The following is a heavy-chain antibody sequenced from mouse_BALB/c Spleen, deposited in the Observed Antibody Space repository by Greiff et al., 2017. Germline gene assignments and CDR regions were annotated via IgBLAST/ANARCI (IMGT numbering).Heavy chain of an antibody. D-gene: IGHD2-3*01. J-gene: IGHJ4*01. CDR3: ARFYDGYYDNYYAMDY. V-gene: IGHV1-31*01. Sequence: EVKLQESGPELVKPGASVKISCKASGYSFTGYYMHWVKQSHVKSLEWIGRINPYNGATSYNQNFKDKASLTVDKSSSTAYMELHSLTSEDSAVYYCARFYDGYYDNYYAMDYWGQGTSVTVSS. CDR1: GYSFTGYY. CDR2: INPYNGAT.